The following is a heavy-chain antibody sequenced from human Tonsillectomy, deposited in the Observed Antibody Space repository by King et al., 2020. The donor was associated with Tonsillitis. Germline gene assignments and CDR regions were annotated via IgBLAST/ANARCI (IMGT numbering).Heavy chain of an antibody. CDR2: IWYDGSDK. CDR3: ARGDLESDPDALDI. Sequence: VQLVESGGGVVQPGRSLRLSCAAFGFTFSSYGMHWVRQAPGKGLEWVAVIWYDGSDKYYADSVKGRFTISRDNSKNTLYLQMNSLRVEDTAVYFCARGDLESDPDALDIWGQGTMVTVSS. CDR1: GFTFSSYG. J-gene: IGHJ3*02. D-gene: IGHD1-1*01. V-gene: IGHV3-33*01.